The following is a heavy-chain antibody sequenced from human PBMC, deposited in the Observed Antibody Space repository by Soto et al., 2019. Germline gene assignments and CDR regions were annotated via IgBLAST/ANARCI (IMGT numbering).Heavy chain of an antibody. D-gene: IGHD3-3*01. CDR1: GGSISSSSYY. Sequence: QLQLQESGPGLVKPSETLSLTCTVSGGSISSSSYYWGWIRQPPGKGLEWIGSIYYSGSTYYNPSLKSRVTISVDTSKNQFSLKLSSVTAADTAVYYCATAGKTYYDFWSGYSKHYYYYYGMDVW. V-gene: IGHV4-39*01. CDR2: IYYSGST. J-gene: IGHJ6*01. CDR3: ATAGKTYYDFWSGYSKHYYYYYGMDV.